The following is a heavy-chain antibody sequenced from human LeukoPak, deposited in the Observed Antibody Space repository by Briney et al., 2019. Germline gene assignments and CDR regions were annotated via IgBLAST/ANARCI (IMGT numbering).Heavy chain of an antibody. J-gene: IGHJ4*02. Sequence: GGSLRLSCAASGFTVSSNYMSWVRQAPGKGLEWVSVIYSGGSTYYADSVKGRFTISRDNSKNTLYLQMNSLRAEDTAVYYCARETYYYDSSGYQYYLDYWGQGTLVTVSS. CDR1: GFTVSSNY. D-gene: IGHD3-22*01. V-gene: IGHV3-53*01. CDR2: IYSGGST. CDR3: ARETYYYDSSGYQYYLDY.